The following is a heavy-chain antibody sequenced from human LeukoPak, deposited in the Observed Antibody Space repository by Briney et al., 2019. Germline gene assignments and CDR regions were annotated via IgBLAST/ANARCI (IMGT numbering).Heavy chain of an antibody. CDR3: ATYYDILTGYPYYYYGMDV. V-gene: IGHV3-21*01. Sequence: PGGSLRLSCAASGFTFSSYSMNWVRQAPGKGLEWVSCISSSSSYIYYADSVKGRFTISKDNAKNSLYLQMNSLRAEDTAVYYCATYYDILTGYPYYYYGMDVWGQGTTVTVSS. CDR2: ISSSSSYI. CDR1: GFTFSSYS. D-gene: IGHD3-9*01. J-gene: IGHJ6*02.